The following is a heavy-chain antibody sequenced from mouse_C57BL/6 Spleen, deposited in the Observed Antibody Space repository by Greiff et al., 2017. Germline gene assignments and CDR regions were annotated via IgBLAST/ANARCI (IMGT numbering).Heavy chain of an antibody. CDR2: ISYDGSN. CDR1: GYSITSGYY. Sequence: EVQLQESGPGLVKPSQSLSLTCSVTGYSITSGYYWNWIRQFPGNKLEWMGYISYDGSNNYNPSLKNRISITRDTSKNQFFLKLNSVTTEDTATYYCARGGIYFDDWGQGTTLTVSS. V-gene: IGHV3-6*01. CDR3: ARGGIYFDD. J-gene: IGHJ2*01.